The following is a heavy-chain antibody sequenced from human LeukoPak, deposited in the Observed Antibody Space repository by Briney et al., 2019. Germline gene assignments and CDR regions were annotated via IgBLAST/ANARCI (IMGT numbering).Heavy chain of an antibody. CDR3: ARGVPGYSSGWYLY. CDR1: GGTFSSYA. D-gene: IGHD6-19*01. V-gene: IGHV1-69*13. J-gene: IGHJ4*02. Sequence: GASVKVSCKASGGTFSSYAISWVRQAPGQGLEWMGGIIPIFGTANYAQKFQGRVTITADESTSTAYMELSSLRSEDTAVYYCARGVPGYSSGWYLYWGQGTLVTVSS. CDR2: IIPIFGTA.